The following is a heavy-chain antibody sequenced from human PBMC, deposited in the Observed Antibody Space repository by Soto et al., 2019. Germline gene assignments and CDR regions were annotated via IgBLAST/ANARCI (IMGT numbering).Heavy chain of an antibody. CDR2: ISSSSSYT. D-gene: IGHD3-9*01. CDR3: ARTYYDILTGYSGFDY. Sequence: GGSLRLSCAASGFTFSDYYMSWIRQAPGKGLEWVSYISSSSSYTNYADSVKGRFTISRDNAKNSLYLQMNSLRAEDTAVYYCARTYYDILTGYSGFDYWGQGTLVTVSS. CDR1: GFTFSDYY. V-gene: IGHV3-11*06. J-gene: IGHJ4*02.